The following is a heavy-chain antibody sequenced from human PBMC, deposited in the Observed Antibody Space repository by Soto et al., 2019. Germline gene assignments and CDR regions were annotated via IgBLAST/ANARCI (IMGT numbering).Heavy chain of an antibody. CDR3: ARQNDFWSGYINYFDY. CDR1: GGSISSYY. J-gene: IGHJ4*02. CDR2: IYYSGST. D-gene: IGHD3-3*01. Sequence: SETLSLTCTVSGGSISSYYWSWIRQPPGKGLEWIGYIYYSGSTNYNPSLKSRVTISVDTSKNQFSLKLSSVTAADTAVYYCARQNDFWSGYINYFDYWGQGTLVTVSS. V-gene: IGHV4-59*08.